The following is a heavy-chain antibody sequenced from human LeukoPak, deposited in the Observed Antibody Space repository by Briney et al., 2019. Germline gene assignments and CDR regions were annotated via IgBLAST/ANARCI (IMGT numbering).Heavy chain of an antibody. D-gene: IGHD3-9*01. CDR3: ARDGGGLNDIHADY. Sequence: ASVTVSCKASGYTFTGYYMHWVRQAPGQGLKWMGWINPNSGGTNYAQKFQGRVTMTRDTSISTAYMELSRLRSDDTAVYYCARDGGGLNDIHADYGGQGTLVTVSS. CDR1: GYTFTGYY. J-gene: IGHJ4*02. CDR2: INPNSGGT. V-gene: IGHV1-2*02.